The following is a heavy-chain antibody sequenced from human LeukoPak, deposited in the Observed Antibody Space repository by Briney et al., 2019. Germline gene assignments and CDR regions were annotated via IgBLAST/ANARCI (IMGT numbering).Heavy chain of an antibody. J-gene: IGHJ4*02. CDR1: GFTFSNAY. CDR2: IKPKTDDETT. CDR3: ITPLPYSAQ. V-gene: IGHV3-15*07. D-gene: IGHD2-21*01. Sequence: GGSLRLSCAASGFTFSNAYMNWVRQAPGKGLEWAGRIKPKTDDETTEYAAPVKDRFSISRDDSKSMMYLQMNSLKTEDTAVYYCITPLPYSAQGGQGTLVTVSS.